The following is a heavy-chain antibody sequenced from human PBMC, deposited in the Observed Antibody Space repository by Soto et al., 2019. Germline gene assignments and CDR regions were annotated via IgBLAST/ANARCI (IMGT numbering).Heavy chain of an antibody. V-gene: IGHV4-31*03. D-gene: IGHD2-8*01. J-gene: IGHJ5*02. Sequence: SETLSLTCTVSGGSISSGGYYWSWIRQHPGKGLEWIGYIYYSGSTYYNPSLKSRVTISVDTSKNQFSLKLSSVTTADTAVYYCARGAGVINWFDPWGQGTLVTVSS. CDR3: ARGAGVINWFDP. CDR2: IYYSGST. CDR1: GGSISSGGYY.